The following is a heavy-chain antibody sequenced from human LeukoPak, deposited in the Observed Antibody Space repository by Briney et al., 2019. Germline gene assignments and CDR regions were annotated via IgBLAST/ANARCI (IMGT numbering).Heavy chain of an antibody. J-gene: IGHJ3*02. V-gene: IGHV1-3*01. CDR1: GYTFTSYA. CDR3: AGRSGNYYDSSGYYYAFDI. Sequence: ASVKVSCKASGYTFTSYAMHWVRQAPGQRLEWMGWMNAGNGNTKYSQKFQGRVTITRDTSASTAYMELSSLRSEDTAVYYCAGRSGNYYDSSGYYYAFDIWGQGTMVTVSS. D-gene: IGHD3-22*01. CDR2: MNAGNGNT.